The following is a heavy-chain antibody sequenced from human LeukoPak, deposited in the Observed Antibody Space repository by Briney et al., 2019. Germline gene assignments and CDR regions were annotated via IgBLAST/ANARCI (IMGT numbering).Heavy chain of an antibody. CDR2: ISSSGINT. D-gene: IGHD3-10*01. Sequence: GGSLRLSCAASGFTFSSYGMSWVRQAPGKGLEWVSAISSSGINTYYADSVKGRFTISRDNSKNTLYPQMNSLRAEDTAVYYCAKSGWFGTFHRDYMDVWGKGTTVIISS. CDR3: AKSGWFGTFHRDYMDV. J-gene: IGHJ6*03. V-gene: IGHV3-23*01. CDR1: GFTFSSYG.